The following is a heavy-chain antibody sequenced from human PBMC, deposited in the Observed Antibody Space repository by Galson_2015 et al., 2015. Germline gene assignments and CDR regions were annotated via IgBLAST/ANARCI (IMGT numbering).Heavy chain of an antibody. J-gene: IGHJ4*02. D-gene: IGHD2-15*01. CDR1: GFTFNSYA. CDR3: AKDGGGYCSGGACYSGPD. Sequence: SLRLSCAASGFTFNSYAMSWVRQAPGKGLEWVSGISGSGGTTHYADSVKGRFTISRDNSKNTLYLQMNSLRAEDSAVYYCAKDGGGYCSGGACYSGPDWGQGTLVTVSS. V-gene: IGHV3-23*01. CDR2: ISGSGGTT.